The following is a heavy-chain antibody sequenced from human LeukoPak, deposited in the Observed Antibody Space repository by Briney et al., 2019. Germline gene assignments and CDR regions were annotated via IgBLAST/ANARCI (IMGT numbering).Heavy chain of an antibody. CDR1: GFTFSSSA. D-gene: IGHD3-22*01. V-gene: IGHV3-23*01. J-gene: IGHJ4*02. CDR3: AKVHPYSGYPSLFDY. CDR2: LRYTGDSP. Sequence: GGSLRLSCAASGFTFSSSAMSWVRQAPGKGLEWVSGLRYTGDSPYYADSVKGRFTISRDTSKNTLYLQMNSLRAEDTAVYYCAKVHPYSGYPSLFDYWGQGTLVSVSS.